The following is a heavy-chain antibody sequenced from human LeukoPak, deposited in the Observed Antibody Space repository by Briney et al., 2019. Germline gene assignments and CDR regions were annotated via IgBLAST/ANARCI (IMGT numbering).Heavy chain of an antibody. V-gene: IGHV4-30-2*01. CDR1: GGSISSGYYS. D-gene: IGHD2-15*01. J-gene: IGHJ5*02. Sequence: SQTLSLTCAVSGGSISSGYYSWNWLRQPPGKGLEWIGYMYHSGSTNYNPSLKSRVTISVDTSKNQFSLKLSSVTAADTAVYYCARGRAIVVVVAATRRHWFDPWGQGTLVSVSS. CDR2: MYHSGST. CDR3: ARGRAIVVVVAATRRHWFDP.